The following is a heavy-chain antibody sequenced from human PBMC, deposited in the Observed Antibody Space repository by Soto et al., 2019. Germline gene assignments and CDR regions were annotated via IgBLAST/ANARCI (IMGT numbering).Heavy chain of an antibody. V-gene: IGHV4-34*01. CDR1: GGSFSGYY. CDR3: ERGGCLGRPGVLQYIGTYPH. Sequence: SETLSLTCAVYGGSFSGYYWSWIRQPPGKGLEWIGEINHSGSTNYNPSLKSLVTISVDTSKNQFSLKLSSVTAADTAVYYCERGGCLGRPGVLQYIGTYPHWCQGTLVTVSS. D-gene: IGHD1-26*01. J-gene: IGHJ4*02. CDR2: INHSGST.